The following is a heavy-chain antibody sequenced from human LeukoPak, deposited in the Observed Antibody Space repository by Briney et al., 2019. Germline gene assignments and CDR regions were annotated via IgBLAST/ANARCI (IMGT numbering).Heavy chain of an antibody. CDR1: GYTFTSYD. J-gene: IGHJ3*02. V-gene: IGHV1-8*01. Sequence: ASVKVSCKASGYTFTSYDINWVRQATGQGLEWMGWMNPNSGNTGYAQKFQGRVTMTRNTSISTAYMELSSLRSEDTAVYYCAKCPRIVGAKYRTDAFDIWGQGTMVTVSS. CDR3: AKCPRIVGAKYRTDAFDI. CDR2: MNPNSGNT. D-gene: IGHD1-26*01.